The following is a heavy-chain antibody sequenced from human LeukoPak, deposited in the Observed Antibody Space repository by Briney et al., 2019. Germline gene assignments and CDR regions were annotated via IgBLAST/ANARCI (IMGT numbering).Heavy chain of an antibody. D-gene: IGHD1-26*01. J-gene: IGHJ4*02. V-gene: IGHV4-34*01. Sequence: SETLSLTCAVYGESFSGYYWSWIRQPPGKGLEWIGEINHSGSTNYNPSLKSRVTISVDTSKNQFSLKLSSVTAADTAVYYCARGLELDDWGQGTLVTVSS. CDR1: GESFSGYY. CDR3: ARGLELDD. CDR2: INHSGST.